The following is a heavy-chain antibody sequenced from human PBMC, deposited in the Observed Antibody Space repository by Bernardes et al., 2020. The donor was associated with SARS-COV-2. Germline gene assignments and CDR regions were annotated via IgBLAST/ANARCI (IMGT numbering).Heavy chain of an antibody. V-gene: IGHV3-23*01. D-gene: IGHD6-13*01. J-gene: IGHJ6*02. CDR3: VRCNGYIFKDLDV. Sequence: GGSLRLSCAASGFNFISYSMSWVRQAPGKGLEWVSVISNSGASTYYADSVKGRFTISRDNSKNTLYLQMNNLGAADTALYYCVRCNGYIFKDLDVWGQGTTVTVSS. CDR1: GFNFISYS. CDR2: ISNSGAST.